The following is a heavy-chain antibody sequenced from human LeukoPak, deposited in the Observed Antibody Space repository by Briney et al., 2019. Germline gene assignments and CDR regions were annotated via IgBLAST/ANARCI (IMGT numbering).Heavy chain of an antibody. Sequence: ASVKVSCKASGGTFSSYAISWVRQAPGQGLEWMGGIIPIFGTANYAQKLQGRVTITADESTSTAYMELSSLRSEDTAVYYCARDPYDFFSAAKYGMDVWGQGTTVTVSS. CDR3: ARDPYDFFSAAKYGMDV. J-gene: IGHJ6*02. V-gene: IGHV1-69*13. D-gene: IGHD3-3*01. CDR2: IIPIFGTA. CDR1: GGTFSSYA.